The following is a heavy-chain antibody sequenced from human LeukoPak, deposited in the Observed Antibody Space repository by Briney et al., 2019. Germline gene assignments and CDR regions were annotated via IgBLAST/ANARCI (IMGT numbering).Heavy chain of an antibody. CDR3: ARDVLAAAGTFDY. CDR2: IYPSGST. CDR1: GDSISSGSFY. Sequence: SETLSLTCTVSGDSISSGSFYWRWIRQPAGRGLEWIGRIYPSGSTNYNPSLESRVTISVDTSKNQFSLKLYSVTAADTAVYYCARDVLAAAGTFDYWGQGALVTVSS. V-gene: IGHV4-61*02. D-gene: IGHD6-13*01. J-gene: IGHJ4*02.